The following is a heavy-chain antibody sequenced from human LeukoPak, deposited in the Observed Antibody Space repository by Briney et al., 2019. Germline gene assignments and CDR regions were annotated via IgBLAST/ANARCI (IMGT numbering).Heavy chain of an antibody. CDR3: ARGTVAGTGRDYFDY. D-gene: IGHD6-19*01. CDR2: IYYNGST. Sequence: SETLSLTCTVSGGSISSYYWSWIRQPPGKGLEWIGYIYYNGSTNYNPSLKSRVTISVDTSKNQFSLKLSSVTAADTAVYYCARGTVAGTGRDYFDYWGQGTLVTVSS. CDR1: GGSISSYY. V-gene: IGHV4-59*12. J-gene: IGHJ4*02.